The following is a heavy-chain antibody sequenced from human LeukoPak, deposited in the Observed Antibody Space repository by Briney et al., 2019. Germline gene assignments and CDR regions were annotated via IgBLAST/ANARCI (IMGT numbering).Heavy chain of an antibody. CDR3: AREDLIGSSGYYRF. V-gene: IGHV1-18*01. CDR2: ISAYNGNT. D-gene: IGHD3-22*01. Sequence: ASVKVSCKASGYTFTSYGISWVRQAPGQGLEWMGWISAYNGNTNYAQKLQGRVTMTTDTSTSTVYMELSSLRSEDTAVYYCAREDLIGSSGYYRFWGQGTLVTVSS. CDR1: GYTFTSYG. J-gene: IGHJ4*02.